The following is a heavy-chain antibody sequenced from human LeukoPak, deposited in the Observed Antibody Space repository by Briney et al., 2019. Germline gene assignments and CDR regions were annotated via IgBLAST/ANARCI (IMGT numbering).Heavy chain of an antibody. CDR3: ARDGSARSLGN. D-gene: IGHD6-6*01. CDR1: GFTVSSNY. V-gene: IGHV3-53*01. Sequence: TGGSLRLSCEASGFTVSSNYMSWVRQAPGKGLEWVSVIDNGGSTYYADSVKGRFTISRDNYKNTLYLQMNSQRAEDTAVYYYARDGSARSLGNWGQGTLVSVCS. J-gene: IGHJ4*02. CDR2: IDNGGST.